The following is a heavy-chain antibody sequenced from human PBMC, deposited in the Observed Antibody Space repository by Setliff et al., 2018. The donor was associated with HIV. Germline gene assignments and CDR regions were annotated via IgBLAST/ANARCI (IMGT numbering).Heavy chain of an antibody. CDR2: IYTSGSP. V-gene: IGHV4-61*09. CDR3: ARRQQLWLLYAFDI. Sequence: SETLSLTCTVSGGSISSSSSFWAWIRQPAGKGLEWIGHIYTSGSPHYKSSLKSRVTISVDTSKNQFSLKLSSVTAADTAVYYCARRQQLWLLYAFDIWGQGTMVTVSS. CDR1: GGSISSSSSF. J-gene: IGHJ3*02. D-gene: IGHD5-18*01.